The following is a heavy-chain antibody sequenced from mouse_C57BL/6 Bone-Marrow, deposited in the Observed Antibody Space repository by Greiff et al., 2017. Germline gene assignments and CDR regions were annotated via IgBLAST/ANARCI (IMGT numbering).Heavy chain of an antibody. CDR1: GYAFSTYW. J-gene: IGHJ3*01. Sequence: VQLQQSGAELVKPGASVKISCKVSGYAFSTYWMNWVKQRPGKGLEWIGQIYPGDGDTNYNGKFKGKATLTADKSSSTAYMQLSSLTSEDSAVYFCARGYYGNFAWFAYWGQGTLVTVSA. CDR3: ARGYYGNFAWFAY. CDR2: IYPGDGDT. D-gene: IGHD2-1*01. V-gene: IGHV1-80*01.